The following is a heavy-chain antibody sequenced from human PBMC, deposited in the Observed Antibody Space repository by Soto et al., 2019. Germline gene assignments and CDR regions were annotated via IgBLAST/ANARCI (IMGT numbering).Heavy chain of an antibody. D-gene: IGHD1-26*01. CDR3: AREEAREYYLIYRIDV. CDR2: IIPIFGTA. CDR1: GRTFSSYA. J-gene: IGHJ6*02. Sequence: SVKVSCKASGRTFSSYAISWVRQAPGQGLEWMGGIIPIFGTANYAQKFQGRVTITADESTSTAYMEPSRSSSEATPVYYCAREEAREYYLIYRIDVWGQGTTATVSS. V-gene: IGHV1-69*13.